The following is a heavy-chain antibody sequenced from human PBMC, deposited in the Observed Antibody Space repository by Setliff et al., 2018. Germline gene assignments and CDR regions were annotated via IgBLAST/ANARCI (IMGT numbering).Heavy chain of an antibody. CDR1: GGSISTYY. Sequence: TLSLTCTVSGGSISTYYWSWIRQPPGKGLEWIGYIYASGSTNYNPSLKSRVTLSVDTSKNQFSLKVSSVTAADTAVYYCARAPPNRYSGSYEYFYMDVWGKGTTVTVSS. D-gene: IGHD1-26*01. CDR2: IYASGST. V-gene: IGHV4-4*08. J-gene: IGHJ6*03. CDR3: ARAPPNRYSGSYEYFYMDV.